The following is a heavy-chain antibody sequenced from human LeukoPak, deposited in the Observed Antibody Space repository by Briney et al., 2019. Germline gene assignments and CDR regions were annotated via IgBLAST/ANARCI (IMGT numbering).Heavy chain of an antibody. V-gene: IGHV3-21*01. CDR2: ISSSSSYI. D-gene: IGHD2-15*01. Sequence: GASLRLSCAASGFTFSSYSMNWVRQAPGKGLEWVSSISSSSSYIYYADSVKGRFTISRDNAKNSLYLQMNSLRAEDTAVYYCARGYCAGGSCSNSYWGQGTLVTVSS. CDR3: ARGYCAGGSCSNSY. CDR1: GFTFSSYS. J-gene: IGHJ4*02.